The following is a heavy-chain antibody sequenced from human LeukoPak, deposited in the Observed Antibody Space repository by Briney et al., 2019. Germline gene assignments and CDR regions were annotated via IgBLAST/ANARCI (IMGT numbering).Heavy chain of an antibody. CDR1: GYTFTSYG. V-gene: IGHV1-18*04. D-gene: IGHD7-27*01. J-gene: IGHJ6*04. Sequence: ASVKVSCKASGYTFTSYGISWVRQAPGQGLEWMGWISAYNGNTNYAQKLQGRVTMTIDTSTSTAYMELRSLRSDDTAVYYCARDGTTGEDSYYYGMDVWGKGTTVTVSS. CDR2: ISAYNGNT. CDR3: ARDGTTGEDSYYYGMDV.